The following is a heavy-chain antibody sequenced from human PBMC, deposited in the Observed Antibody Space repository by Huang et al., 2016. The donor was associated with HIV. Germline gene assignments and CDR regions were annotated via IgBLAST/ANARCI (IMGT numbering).Heavy chain of an antibody. Sequence: QLQLQESGPGLVKPSETLSLTCTVSGGSVSSTNYYWGWIRQPPGKGLEWIGTIYDTGSTYYNPSLKGRVTISVDTSKNQFYLKVTSVTAADTALYYCARPPCSGILGGWFDPWGQGALVTVSS. V-gene: IGHV4-39*01. CDR1: GGSVSSTNYY. CDR3: ARPPCSGILGGWFDP. CDR2: IYDTGST. J-gene: IGHJ5*02. D-gene: IGHD3-10*02.